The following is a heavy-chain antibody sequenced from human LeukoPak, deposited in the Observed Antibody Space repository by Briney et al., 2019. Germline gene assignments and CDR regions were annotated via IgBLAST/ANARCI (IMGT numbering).Heavy chain of an antibody. CDR3: ARQRYYDQTRGAFDI. Sequence: GESLKISCKGSAYSFTSYWIGWVRQMPGKGLEWMGIIYPGDSDTRYSPSFQGQVTISADKSISTAYLQWSSLKASDTAMYYCARQRYYDQTRGAFDIWGQGTMVTVSS. CDR2: IYPGDSDT. V-gene: IGHV5-51*01. J-gene: IGHJ3*02. CDR1: AYSFTSYW. D-gene: IGHD3-22*01.